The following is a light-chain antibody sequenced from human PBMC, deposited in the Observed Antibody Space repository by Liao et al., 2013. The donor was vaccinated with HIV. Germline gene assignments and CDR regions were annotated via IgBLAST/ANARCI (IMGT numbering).Light chain of an antibody. Sequence: SYELTQPPSVSVSPGQTASITCSGDKLGDRFASWYQQRPGQSPVLVIYQDNKRPSGIPERFSGSTSGNTATLTISGTQAIDEADYYCQTWESTSFVFGSGTKVIVL. CDR3: QTWESTSFV. CDR2: QDN. J-gene: IGLJ1*01. V-gene: IGLV3-1*01. CDR1: KLGDRF.